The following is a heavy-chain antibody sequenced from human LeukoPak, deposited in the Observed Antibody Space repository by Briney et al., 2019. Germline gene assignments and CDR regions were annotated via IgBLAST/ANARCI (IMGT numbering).Heavy chain of an antibody. V-gene: IGHV3-30*02. CDR3: AKSGCSGIGCYDWNLGL. D-gene: IGHD2-15*01. CDR2: IRFDGNNK. CDR1: GFSFNTYG. J-gene: IGHJ2*01. Sequence: QSGGSLRLSCAASGFSFNTYGMHWVRQASGKGLEWVAFIRFDGNNKYYADSVRGRFTISRDNSKNTLYLQMNSLTAEDTAVYCCAKSGCSGIGCYDWNLGLWGRGPLVTVSS.